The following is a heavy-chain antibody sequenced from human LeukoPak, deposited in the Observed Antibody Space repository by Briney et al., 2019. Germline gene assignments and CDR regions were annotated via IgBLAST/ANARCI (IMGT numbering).Heavy chain of an antibody. CDR3: ARVGRAFTARSSFFDY. CDR1: GYTFSGYY. J-gene: IGHJ4*02. CDR2: INPNSGGT. Sequence: ASVKVSCKASGYTFSGYYMHWVRQAPGQGLEWMGWINPNSGGTNYAQKFQGRVTMTRDTYISTAYMELIRLRSADTAVYYCARVGRAFTARSSFFDYWGQGTLVTVSS. D-gene: IGHD6-6*01. V-gene: IGHV1-2*02.